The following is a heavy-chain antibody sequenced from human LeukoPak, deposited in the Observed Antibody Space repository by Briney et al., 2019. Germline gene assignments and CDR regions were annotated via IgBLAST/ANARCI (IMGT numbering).Heavy chain of an antibody. V-gene: IGHV3-21*01. D-gene: IGHD1-26*01. CDR3: ARGHLGATLFSSIDY. J-gene: IGHJ4*02. Sequence: GGSLRLSCAASGFTFSSYSVNWVRQAPGKGLEWVSSISTSSSYIYYADSVKGRFTISRDNARNSLYLQMNSLRAEDTAVYYCARGHLGATLFSSIDYWGQGTLVTVSS. CDR1: GFTFSSYS. CDR2: ISTSSSYI.